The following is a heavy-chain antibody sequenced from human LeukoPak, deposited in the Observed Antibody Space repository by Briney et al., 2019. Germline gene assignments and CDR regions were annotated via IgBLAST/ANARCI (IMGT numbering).Heavy chain of an antibody. CDR3: ARANSLGLAANQFDY. Sequence: SETLSLTCTVSGGFISNYYWSWVRQPPGKGLEWIWYIYYSGSANFNPSLKSRVTISVDTSKNQFSLKLSSVTAADTAVYYCARANSLGLAANQFDYWGQGTLVTVSS. CDR2: IYYSGSA. V-gene: IGHV4-59*01. J-gene: IGHJ4*02. CDR1: GGFISNYY. D-gene: IGHD2-15*01.